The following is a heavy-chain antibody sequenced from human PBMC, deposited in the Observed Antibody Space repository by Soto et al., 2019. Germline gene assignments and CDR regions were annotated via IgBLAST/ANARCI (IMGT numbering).Heavy chain of an antibody. J-gene: IGHJ6*03. D-gene: IGHD2-15*01. CDR1: GFTFSNYG. Sequence: VHLVESGGGVVQPGRSLRLSCAASGFTFSNYGIHWVRQAPGKGLEWVAVISHDGTSDYYADSVKGRFTISRDKSKNTVSLPINSLRSEDTGVYYCAKDLTPHYYYIDVWGRGTTVTVSS. CDR2: ISHDGTSD. CDR3: AKDLTPHYYYIDV. V-gene: IGHV3-30*18.